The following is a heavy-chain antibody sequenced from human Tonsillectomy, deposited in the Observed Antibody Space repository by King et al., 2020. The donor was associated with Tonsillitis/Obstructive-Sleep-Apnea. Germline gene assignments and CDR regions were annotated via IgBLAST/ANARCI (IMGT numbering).Heavy chain of an antibody. CDR1: GGSFSGYY. D-gene: IGHD6-6*01. CDR3: ARGGPPSVVRTSNWFAP. V-gene: IGHV4-34*01. Sequence: VQLQQWGAGLLKPSETLSLTCAVYGGSFSGYYWSWIRQPPGKGLEWIGEINHSGSTNYNPSLKSRVTISVDTSKNQFSLKLSSVTAAYTAVYYCARGGPPSVVRTSNWFAPWGQGTLVTVSS. J-gene: IGHJ5*02. CDR2: INHSGST.